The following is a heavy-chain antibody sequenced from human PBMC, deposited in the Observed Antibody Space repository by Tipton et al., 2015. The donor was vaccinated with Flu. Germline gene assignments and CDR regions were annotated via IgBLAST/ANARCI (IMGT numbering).Heavy chain of an antibody. CDR2: IHYSGSP. J-gene: IGHJ5*02. Sequence: TLSLTCTVSGDSMRRDYFWGWIRQAPGKGLEWIGNIHYSGSPHYNPSLKSRVTISVDTSKNQFSLRVSSVTAADTAVYYCASRDYSNYVSQPKNWFDLWGQGILVTVSA. CDR1: GDSMRRDYF. D-gene: IGHD4-11*01. CDR3: ASRDYSNYVSQPKNWFDL. V-gene: IGHV4-38-2*02.